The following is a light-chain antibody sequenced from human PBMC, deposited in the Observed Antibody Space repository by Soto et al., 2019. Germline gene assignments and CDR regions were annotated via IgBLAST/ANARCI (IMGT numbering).Light chain of an antibody. CDR2: EAS. Sequence: EIVLTQSPATLSSSPGERATLSCRASQSVSSYLAWYQQKPGQAPRLLMYEASNRATGIPARFSGGGSGTDFTLTISSLEPEDFAVYYCQQRSDWPWTFCQGTKVDIK. CDR3: QQRSDWPWT. V-gene: IGKV3-11*01. CDR1: QSVSSY. J-gene: IGKJ1*01.